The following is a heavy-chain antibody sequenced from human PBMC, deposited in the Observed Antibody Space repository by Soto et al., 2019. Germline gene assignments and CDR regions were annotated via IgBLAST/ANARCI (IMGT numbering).Heavy chain of an antibody. CDR3: ARHYSITMVRDLFDP. CDR1: GGSISSSSYY. Sequence: SETLSLTCDVSGGSISSSSYYWGWIRQPPGKGLEWIGSIYYTGSTYYKSALRSRVSISVDTSKNQFFLKLSSVTAADTAVYYCARHYSITMVRDLFDPWGQGSLVTVSS. V-gene: IGHV4-39*01. CDR2: IYYTGST. J-gene: IGHJ5*02. D-gene: IGHD3-10*01.